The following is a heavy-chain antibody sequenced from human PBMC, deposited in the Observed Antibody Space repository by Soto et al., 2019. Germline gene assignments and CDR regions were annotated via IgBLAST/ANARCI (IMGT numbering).Heavy chain of an antibody. CDR1: GFSFDDYG. V-gene: IGHV3-9*01. CDR3: AKDNVLYRDCPFDY. J-gene: IGHJ4*02. Sequence: EVQLVESGGGSVQPGRSLSLSCAASGFSFDDYGMHWVRQGPGKGLEWFSGISWNSGDIYYADSVKGRFTISRDNAKRTLYLKMNSLRTADTALYYCAKDNVLYRDCPFDYWGQGILVTVSS. D-gene: IGHD1-26*01. CDR2: ISWNSGDI.